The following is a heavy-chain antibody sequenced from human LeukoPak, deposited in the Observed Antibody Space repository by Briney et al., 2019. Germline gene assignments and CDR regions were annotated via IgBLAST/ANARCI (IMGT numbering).Heavy chain of an antibody. D-gene: IGHD2/OR15-2a*01. CDR1: GYTFTSYY. J-gene: IGHJ4*02. CDR2: INPSGSST. V-gene: IGHV1-46*01. CDR3: AREGRSTLTTLFDY. Sequence: GASVKVSCKASGYTFTSYYMHWVRQAPGQGLEWMGLINPSGSSTLYAQKFQGRVTMTRDMSTTTDYMELSSLRSDDTAVYYCAREGRSTLTTLFDYWGQGTLVTVSS.